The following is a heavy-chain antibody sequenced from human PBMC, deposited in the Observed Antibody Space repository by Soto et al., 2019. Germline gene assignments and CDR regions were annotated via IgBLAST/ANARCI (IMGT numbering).Heavy chain of an antibody. CDR2: ITPSSGDV. D-gene: IGHD1-26*01. CDR1: GNTFTYRY. Sequence: QMQLVQSGAEVKKTGSSVTVSCKALGNTFTYRYLHWVRQAPGQALEWMGWITPSSGDVHYAQKLQERVTITRDRSINTAYMQMSSLRSEDTAMYFCAGGGAGSGPFTWELPDHWGQGTLVTVSS. J-gene: IGHJ4*02. CDR3: AGGGAGSGPFTWELPDH. V-gene: IGHV1-45*02.